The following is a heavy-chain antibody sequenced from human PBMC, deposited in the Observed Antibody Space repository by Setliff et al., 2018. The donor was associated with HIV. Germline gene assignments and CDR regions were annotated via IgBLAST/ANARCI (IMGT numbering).Heavy chain of an antibody. CDR1: GYSFTNYGYG. D-gene: IGHD3-3*01. CDR2: INPNGGRT. CDR3: ARGSRITVVSVLIYSRFDY. V-gene: IGHV1-46*01. J-gene: IGHJ4*02. Sequence: ASVKVSCKTSGYSFTNYGYGISWVRQAPGQGLEWMGIINPNGGRTTYAQKFQGRVTMTRATSTSTVYMELSSLTSEDTAVYFCARGSRITVVSVLIYSRFDYWGQGTLVIVSS.